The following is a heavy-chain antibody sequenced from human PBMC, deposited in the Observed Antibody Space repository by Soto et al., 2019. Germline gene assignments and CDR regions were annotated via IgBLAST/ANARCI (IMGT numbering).Heavy chain of an antibody. CDR3: ARDYGDYSFFFDY. CDR1: GGSITTYQ. CDR2: YSGFT. D-gene: IGHD4-17*01. V-gene: IGHV4-59*01. J-gene: IGHJ4*02. Sequence: SETLSLTCTVSGGSITTYQWSWIRQPPGKGLEWIGGYSGFTDYNPSLESRATISVDHSKNQFSLTLRSVTAADTAVCYCARDYGDYSFFFDYWGQGALVTVSS.